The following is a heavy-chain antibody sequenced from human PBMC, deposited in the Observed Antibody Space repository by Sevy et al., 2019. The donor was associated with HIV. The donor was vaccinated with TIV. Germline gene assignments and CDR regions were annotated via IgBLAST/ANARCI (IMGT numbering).Heavy chain of an antibody. CDR1: GYTFTSYG. D-gene: IGHD6-19*01. J-gene: IGHJ4*02. CDR2: ISAYNGNT. CDR3: ARRRMPGYSSGWSGNYFDY. V-gene: IGHV1-18*04. Sequence: ASVKVSCKASGYTFTSYGISWVRQAPGQGLDWMGWISAYNGNTNYAQKLQGRVTMTTDTSTGTAYMELRSLRSDDTAVYYCARRRMPGYSSGWSGNYFDYWGQGTLVTVSS.